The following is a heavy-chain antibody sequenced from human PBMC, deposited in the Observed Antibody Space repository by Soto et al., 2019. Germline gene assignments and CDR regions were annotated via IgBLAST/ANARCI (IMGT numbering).Heavy chain of an antibody. CDR1: GYTFTSYY. CDR3: ARVLQAPYYYDSSGYPVFDP. D-gene: IGHD3-22*01. CDR2: INPSGGST. Sequence: GASVKVSCKASGYTFTSYYMHWVRQAPGQGLECMGIINPSGGSTSYAQKFQGRVTMTRDTSTSTVYMELSSLRSEDTAVYYCARVLQAPYYYDSSGYPVFDPWGQGTLVTVSS. V-gene: IGHV1-46*01. J-gene: IGHJ5*02.